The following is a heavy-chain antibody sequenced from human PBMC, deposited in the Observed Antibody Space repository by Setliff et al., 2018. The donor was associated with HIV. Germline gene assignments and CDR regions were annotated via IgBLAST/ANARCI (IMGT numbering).Heavy chain of an antibody. CDR1: GFTFGDYA. J-gene: IGHJ4*02. CDR3: TAGVVAYPMPFFES. D-gene: IGHD2-2*01. Sequence: GGSLRLSCSASGFTFGDYAMTWVRQATGKGLEWVGFIRSKAHAETTEYAASVKGRFTISRDDSKSIVYLQMNSLKTEDTAVYYCTAGVVAYPMPFFESWGQGTLVTVSS. V-gene: IGHV3-49*04. CDR2: IRSKAHAETT.